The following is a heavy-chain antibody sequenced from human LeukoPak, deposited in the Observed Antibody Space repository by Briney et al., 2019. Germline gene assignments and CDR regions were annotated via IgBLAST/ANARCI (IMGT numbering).Heavy chain of an antibody. CDR2: INPSGGST. Sequence: GASVKVSCKAPGYTFTSYYMHWVRQAPGQGLEWMGIINPSGGSTSYAQKFQGRVTMTRDTSTSTVYMELSSLRSEDTAVYYCALGRVAGPFDYWGQGTLVTVSS. CDR1: GYTFTSYY. V-gene: IGHV1-46*01. J-gene: IGHJ4*02. CDR3: ALGRVAGPFDY. D-gene: IGHD6-19*01.